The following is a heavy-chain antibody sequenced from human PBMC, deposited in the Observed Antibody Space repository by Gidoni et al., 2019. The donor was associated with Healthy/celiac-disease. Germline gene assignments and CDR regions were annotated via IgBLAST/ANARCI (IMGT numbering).Heavy chain of an antibody. D-gene: IGHD3-10*01. J-gene: IGHJ2*01. CDR2: INHSGRT. CDR3: ARVGEMATIGTDWYFDL. CDR1: GGSFSGYY. V-gene: IGHV4-34*01. Sequence: QVQLQQWGAGLLTPSETLSLTCAVYGGSFSGYYWSWLRQPPGKGLEWIGEINHSGRTNYNPSLKSRVTISVDTSKNQFSLKLSSVTAADTAVYYCARVGEMATIGTDWYFDLWGRGTLVTVSS.